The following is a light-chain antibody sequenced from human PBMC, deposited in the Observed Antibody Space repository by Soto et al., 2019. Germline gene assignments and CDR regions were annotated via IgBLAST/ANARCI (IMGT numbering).Light chain of an antibody. CDR1: QSISNW. CDR2: KAS. V-gene: IGKV1-5*03. J-gene: IGKJ1*01. Sequence: DIQVTQSPSTLSASVGDRVTITCRASQSISNWLAWFQQKPGKAPKLLIYKASTLESGVPSRFSGTVSGTEFTLTISSLQPEDFATYYCQQYSNYWTFGQGTRVEIK. CDR3: QQYSNYWT.